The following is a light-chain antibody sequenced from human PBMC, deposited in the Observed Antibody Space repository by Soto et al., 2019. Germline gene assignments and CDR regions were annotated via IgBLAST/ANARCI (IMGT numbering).Light chain of an antibody. CDR3: QQYGSSPRT. J-gene: IGKJ1*01. CDR1: QSVSSSY. CDR2: AAS. Sequence: EIVLTQSPGTLSLSPGERATLSCRASQSVSSSYLAWYQQKPGQAPRLLIYAASSRATGIPDRFSGGGSGXXXXXTIXRLESXXXAVYYCQQYGSSPRTFGQGTKVEIK. V-gene: IGKV3-20*01.